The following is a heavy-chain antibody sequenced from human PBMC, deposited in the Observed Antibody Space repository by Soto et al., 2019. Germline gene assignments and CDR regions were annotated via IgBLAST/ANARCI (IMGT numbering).Heavy chain of an antibody. CDR2: ISSSSSTI. Sequence: GGSLRLSCAASGFTFSSYSMNWVRQAPGKGLEWVSYISSSSSTIYYADSVKGRFTISRDNAKNSLYLQMNSLRDEDKAVYYCARDREIWFGELLSYYYYGMDVWGQGTTVTVSS. D-gene: IGHD3-10*01. CDR1: GFTFSSYS. J-gene: IGHJ6*02. CDR3: ARDREIWFGELLSYYYYGMDV. V-gene: IGHV3-48*02.